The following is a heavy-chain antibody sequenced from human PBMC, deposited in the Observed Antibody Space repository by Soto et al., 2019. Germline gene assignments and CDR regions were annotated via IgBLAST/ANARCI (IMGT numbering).Heavy chain of an antibody. V-gene: IGHV3-9*01. CDR2: ISWNSGSI. CDR1: GFTFDDYA. CDR3: AKDMRIEVWFTGGFDY. Sequence: EVQLVESGGGLVQPGRSLRLSCAASGFTFDDYAMHSVRQAPGKGLESVSGISWNSGSIGYADSVRGRFTISRDDAKNSLYVQMNGVGAEGTALYYCAKDMRIEVWFTGGFDYWGEGTLVSVSS. D-gene: IGHD5-18*01. J-gene: IGHJ4*02.